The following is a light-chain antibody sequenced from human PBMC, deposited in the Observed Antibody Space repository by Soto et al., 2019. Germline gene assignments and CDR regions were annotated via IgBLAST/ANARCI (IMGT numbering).Light chain of an antibody. CDR3: TSYTTRNTWV. CDR1: SSDVGRYNY. J-gene: IGLJ3*02. CDR2: EVT. V-gene: IGLV2-14*01. Sequence: QSVLTQPASVSGSPGQSITISCTGTSSDVGRYNYVSWFQHHPGKAPKVMIYEVTNRPSGVSIRFSGSKSGYTASLTISGLQPEDEADYYCTSYTTRNTWVFGGGTKLTVL.